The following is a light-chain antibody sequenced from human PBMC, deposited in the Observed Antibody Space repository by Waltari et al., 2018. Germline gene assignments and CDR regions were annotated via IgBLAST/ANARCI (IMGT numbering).Light chain of an antibody. CDR1: QSVSNN. V-gene: IGKV3D-15*01. J-gene: IGKJ1*01. CDR3: QQCNDWPRT. CDR2: GAS. Sequence: EIVMTQSPAILSVSPGERATLSCRASQSVSNNLAWYQQKPGQAPRLLSYGASTRATGVPARFSGSGSGTEFTLTISSLQSEDFAVYYCQQCNDWPRTFGQGTKVEIK.